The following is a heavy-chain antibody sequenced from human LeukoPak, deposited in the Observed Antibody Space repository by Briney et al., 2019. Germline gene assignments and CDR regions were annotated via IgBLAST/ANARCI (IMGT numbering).Heavy chain of an antibody. CDR1: GYYISSGYY. V-gene: IGHV4-38-2*01. D-gene: IGHD3-10*01. CDR3: AGLWFGELLYNWFDP. J-gene: IGHJ5*02. Sequence: SETLSLTCAVSGYYISSGYYWGWIRQPPGKGPEWIATIYHRGTTWHNPSLKSRVTISLDTSKNQFSLQVSSVTAADTAVYYCAGLWFGELLYNWFDPWGQGTLVTVSS. CDR2: IYHRGTT.